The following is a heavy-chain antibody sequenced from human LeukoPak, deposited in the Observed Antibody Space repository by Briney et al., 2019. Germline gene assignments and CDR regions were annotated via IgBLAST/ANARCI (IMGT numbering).Heavy chain of an antibody. D-gene: IGHD3-22*01. J-gene: IGHJ4*02. Sequence: GASVKVSCKASGGTFSSYAISWVRQAPGQGLEWMGRIIPIFGTANYAQKFQGRVTITTDESTSTAYMELSSLRSEDTAVYYCAGLENYYDSIRFDYWGQGTLVTVSS. CDR1: GGTFSSYA. V-gene: IGHV1-69*05. CDR2: IIPIFGTA. CDR3: AGLENYYDSIRFDY.